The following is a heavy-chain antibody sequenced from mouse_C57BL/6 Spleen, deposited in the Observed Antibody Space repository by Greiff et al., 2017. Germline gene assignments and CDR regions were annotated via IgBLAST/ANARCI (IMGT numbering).Heavy chain of an antibody. D-gene: IGHD1-1*01. Sequence: VQLQQSGAELVRPGASVKLSCTASGFNIKDYYMHWVKQRPEQGLEWIGRIDPADGDTEYAPKFQGKATMTADTSSNTAYLQLISLTSEDTAVYYCTTPSSSGISAWLAYWGQGTLVTVSA. J-gene: IGHJ3*01. CDR3: TTPSSSGISAWLAY. CDR1: GFNIKDYY. CDR2: IDPADGDT. V-gene: IGHV14-1*01.